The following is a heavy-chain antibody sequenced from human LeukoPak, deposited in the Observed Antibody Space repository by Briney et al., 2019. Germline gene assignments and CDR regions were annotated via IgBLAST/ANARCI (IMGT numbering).Heavy chain of an antibody. CDR3: ASCQQLVKRRTGWFDP. J-gene: IGHJ5*02. D-gene: IGHD6-13*01. CDR2: INHSRST. Sequence: SETLSLTAAVYGGSFSGYNWSWIRQPPGKGLEWTGEINHSRSTNYNPSTRSRVTTSVATSKTQFPLKLSSVTAAATAVYYCASCQQLVKRRTGWFDPWGQGTLVSVPS. V-gene: IGHV4-34*01. CDR1: GGSFSGYN.